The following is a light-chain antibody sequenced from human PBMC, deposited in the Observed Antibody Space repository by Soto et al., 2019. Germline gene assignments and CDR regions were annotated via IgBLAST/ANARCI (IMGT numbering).Light chain of an antibody. CDR3: QQYKNWPPLA. CDR2: GAS. J-gene: IGKJ4*01. CDR1: QSVSSN. V-gene: IGKV3-15*01. Sequence: EIVMTQSPATLSVSPGERATLSCRASQSVSSNLAWYQQKPGQAPRLLIYGASTRATGIPARFSGSGSGTEVTLTIGSLQSEDFAVYYCQQYKNWPPLAFGGGTKVEIK.